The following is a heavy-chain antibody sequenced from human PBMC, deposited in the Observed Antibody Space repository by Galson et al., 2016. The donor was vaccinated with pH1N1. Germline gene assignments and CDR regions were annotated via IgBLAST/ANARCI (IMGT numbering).Heavy chain of an antibody. D-gene: IGHD3-10*01. CDR3: ARRRYYGSGIAYGDDFDY. J-gene: IGHJ4*02. CDR1: GGSIRAYSYY. CDR2: IYDSGTT. Sequence: SETLSLTCTVSGGSIRAYSYYWDWIRQSPGKGLEWIGSIYDSGTTYYNLSLKSRLAISIDTSKNQFALRLSSSTAADTAVYYCARRRYYGSGIAYGDDFDYWGLGTLVTVSS. V-gene: IGHV4-39*01.